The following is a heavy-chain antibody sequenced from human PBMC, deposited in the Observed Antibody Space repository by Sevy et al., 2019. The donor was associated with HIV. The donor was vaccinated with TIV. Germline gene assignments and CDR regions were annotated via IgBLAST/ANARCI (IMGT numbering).Heavy chain of an antibody. D-gene: IGHD6-13*01. CDR3: ARNLYSSSPYVDY. Sequence: ASVKVSCKASGYTFTGYYMHWVRQAPGQGLEWMGRINPNSGGTNYAQKFQGRVTMTRDTSISTAYMELSRLRSDDTAVYYCARNLYSSSPYVDYWGQGTLVTVSS. CDR1: GYTFTGYY. J-gene: IGHJ4*02. V-gene: IGHV1-2*06. CDR2: INPNSGGT.